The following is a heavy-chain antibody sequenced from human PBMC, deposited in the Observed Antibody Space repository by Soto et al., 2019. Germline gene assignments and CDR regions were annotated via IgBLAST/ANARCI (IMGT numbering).Heavy chain of an antibody. D-gene: IGHD3-10*01. Sequence: SVKVSCKASGGTFSSYTISWVRQAPGQGLEWMGRIIPILGIANYAQKFQGRVTITADKSTSTAYMELSSLRSEDTAVYYCALWFGELKTPFDYWGQGTLVTVSS. CDR3: ALWFGELKTPFDY. J-gene: IGHJ4*02. CDR2: IIPILGIA. CDR1: GGTFSSYT. V-gene: IGHV1-69*02.